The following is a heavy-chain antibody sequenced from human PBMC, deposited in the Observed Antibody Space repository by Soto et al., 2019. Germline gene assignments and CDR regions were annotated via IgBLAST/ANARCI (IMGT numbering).Heavy chain of an antibody. V-gene: IGHV3-73*01. D-gene: IGHD6-19*01. Sequence: EVQLVESGGTLAQPGGSLTLSCSASGFPLSDSAIHWVRKAPGKGLEGIGRIRSKTHNYATASGASVIGRFTMSRDDSKNTAYLPMNSLKAEDPAVYYCTRNAGCQVEQSFYYDYLDVLGKGPTVSV. J-gene: IGHJ6*03. CDR2: IRSKTHNYAT. CDR3: TRNAGCQVEQSFYYDYLDV. CDR1: GFPLSDSA.